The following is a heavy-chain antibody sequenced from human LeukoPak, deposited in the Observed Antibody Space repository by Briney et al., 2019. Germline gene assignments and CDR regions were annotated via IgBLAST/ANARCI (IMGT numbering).Heavy chain of an antibody. CDR2: INHSGST. V-gene: IGHV4-34*01. CDR3: AGAEKTGLWFGGRWFDP. D-gene: IGHD3-10*01. J-gene: IGHJ5*02. CDR1: GGSFSGYY. Sequence: PSETLSLTCAVYGGSFSGYYWSWIRQPPGKGLEWIGEINHSGSTNYNPSLKSRVTISVDTSKNQFSLKLSSVTAADTAVYYCAGAEKTGLWFGGRWFDPWGQGTLVTVSS.